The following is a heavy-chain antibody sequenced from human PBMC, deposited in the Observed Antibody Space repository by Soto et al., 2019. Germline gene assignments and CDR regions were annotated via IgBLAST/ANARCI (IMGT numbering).Heavy chain of an antibody. CDR1: GFTFSSYA. D-gene: IGHD6-19*01. Sequence: PGGSLRLSCAASGFTFSSYAMSWVRQAPGKGLEWVSAISGSGGSTYYADSVKGRFTISRDNSKNTLYLQMNSLRAEDTAVYYCARAQWLAPYYYYGMDVWGQGTTVTVSS. CDR2: ISGSGGST. J-gene: IGHJ6*02. V-gene: IGHV3-23*01. CDR3: ARAQWLAPYYYYGMDV.